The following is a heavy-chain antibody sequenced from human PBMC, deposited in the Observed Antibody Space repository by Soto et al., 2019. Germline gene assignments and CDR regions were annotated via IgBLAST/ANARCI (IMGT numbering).Heavy chain of an antibody. CDR3: AKHQGGYCSGGSCPDAFDI. D-gene: IGHD2-15*01. J-gene: IGHJ3*02. V-gene: IGHV3-23*01. Sequence: PGGSLRLSCAASGFTFSSYAMSWVRQAPGKGLEWVSAISGSGGSTYYADSVKGRFTISRDNSKNTLYLQMNSLRAEDTAVYYCAKHQGGYCSGGSCPDAFDIWGQGTMVTVS. CDR1: GFTFSSYA. CDR2: ISGSGGST.